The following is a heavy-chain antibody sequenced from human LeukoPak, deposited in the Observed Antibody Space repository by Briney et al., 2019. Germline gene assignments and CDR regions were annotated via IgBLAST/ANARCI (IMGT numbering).Heavy chain of an antibody. CDR3: ARERPGTCYFDY. CDR1: GYTFSTYY. V-gene: IGHV1-46*01. Sequence: ASVKVSCKSSGYTFSTYYLHWVRQAPGQGLEWMGMVAPSNGDINYAQNFQGRVSMTRDTSTTTVYMDLSSLTAEDTAVYYCARERPGTCYFDYWGQGTLVTVSS. D-gene: IGHD1/OR15-1a*01. J-gene: IGHJ4*02. CDR2: VAPSNGDI.